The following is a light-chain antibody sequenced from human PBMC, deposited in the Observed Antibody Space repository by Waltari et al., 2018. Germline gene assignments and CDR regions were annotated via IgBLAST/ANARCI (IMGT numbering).Light chain of an antibody. CDR3: CSYAGSSTFV. CDR2: DVS. J-gene: IGLJ2*01. CDR1: STDVGGYKL. Sequence: QSALTQPASVSGSPGQSITISCTVTSTDVGGYKLASWYQPHPGKAPKLMIYDVSKRPSVVSNRFSGSKSGNTASLTISGLQAEDEADYYCCSYAGSSTFVFGGGTKLTVL. V-gene: IGLV2-23*02.